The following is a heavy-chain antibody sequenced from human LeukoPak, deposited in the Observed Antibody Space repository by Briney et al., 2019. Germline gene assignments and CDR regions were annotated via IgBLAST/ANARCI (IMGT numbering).Heavy chain of an antibody. CDR1: GYTFTGYY. D-gene: IGHD3-22*01. V-gene: IGHV1-2*02. CDR3: ARVGARWYYYDSSGPFFDY. Sequence: ASVKVSCKASGYTFTGYYMHWVRQAPGQGLEWMGWISPNSGGTNYAQKFQGRVTMTRDTSISTAYMELSRLRSDDTAVYYCARVGARWYYYDSSGPFFDYWGQGTLVTVSS. J-gene: IGHJ4*02. CDR2: ISPNSGGT.